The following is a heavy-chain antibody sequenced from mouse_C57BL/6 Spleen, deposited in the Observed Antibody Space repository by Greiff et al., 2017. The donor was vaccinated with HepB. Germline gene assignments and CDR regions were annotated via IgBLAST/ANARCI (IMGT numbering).Heavy chain of an antibody. Sequence: VKLMESGAELMKPGASVKLSCKATGYTFTGYWIEWVKQRPGHGLEWIGEILPGSGSTNYNEKFKGKATFTADTSSNTAYMQLSSLTTEDSAIYYCARGPYYGSSVYYAMDYWGQGTSVTVSS. CDR2: ILPGSGST. V-gene: IGHV1-9*01. D-gene: IGHD1-1*01. J-gene: IGHJ4*01. CDR3: ARGPYYGSSVYYAMDY. CDR1: GYTFTGYW.